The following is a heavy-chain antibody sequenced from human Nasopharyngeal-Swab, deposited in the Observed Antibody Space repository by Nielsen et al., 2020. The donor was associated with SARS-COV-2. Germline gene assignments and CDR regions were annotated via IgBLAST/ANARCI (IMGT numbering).Heavy chain of an antibody. J-gene: IGHJ6*02. CDR3: ASSEAAMETYYYYGMDV. Sequence: ASVKVSCKASGGTFSSYAINWVRQATGQGLEWMGWMNPNSGNTGYAQKFQGRVTMTRNTSISTAYMELSSLRSEDTAVYYCASSEAAMETYYYYGMDVWGQGTTVTVSS. D-gene: IGHD5-18*01. CDR1: GGTFSSYA. CDR2: MNPNSGNT. V-gene: IGHV1-8*02.